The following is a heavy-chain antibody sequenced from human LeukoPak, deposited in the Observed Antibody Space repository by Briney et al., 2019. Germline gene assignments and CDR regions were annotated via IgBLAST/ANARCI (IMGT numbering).Heavy chain of an antibody. D-gene: IGHD6-13*01. V-gene: IGHV3-30*02. CDR1: GFTFSSYG. CDR3: AKEPLPYYSSSYFDY. J-gene: IGHJ4*02. CDR2: IRHDGSNK. Sequence: PGGSLRLSCAASGFTFSSYGMRWVRQAPGKGLEWVAFIRHDGSNKYYADSVKGRFTISRDNSKNTLYLQMNSLRAEDTAVYYCAKEPLPYYSSSYFDYWGQGTLVAVSS.